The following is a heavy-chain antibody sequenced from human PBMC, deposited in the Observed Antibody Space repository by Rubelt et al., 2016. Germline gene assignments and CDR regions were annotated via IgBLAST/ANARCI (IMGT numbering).Heavy chain of an antibody. J-gene: IGHJ4*02. CDR3: ARVQYSSGWYFDY. V-gene: IGHV1-69*01. Sequence: QVQLVQSGAEVKKPGASVKVSCKASGYTFTSYSMHWVRKAPGQGLEWMGGIIPIFGTANYAQKFQGRVTITADESTSTAYMELSSLRSEDTAVYYCARVQYSSGWYFDYWGQGTLVTVSS. CDR2: IIPIFGTA. CDR1: GYTFTSYS. D-gene: IGHD6-19*01.